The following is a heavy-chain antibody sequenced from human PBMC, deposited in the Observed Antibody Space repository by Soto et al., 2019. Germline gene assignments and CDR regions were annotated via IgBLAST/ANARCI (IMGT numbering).Heavy chain of an antibody. CDR2: ISYDGSNK. CDR1: GFTFSSYG. CDR3: AKELRYYYGMDV. Sequence: QVQLVESGGGVVQPGRSLRLSCAASGFTFSSYGMHWVRQAPGKGLEWVAVISYDGSNKYYADSVKGRFTISRDNSKNTLYLQMNSLRAEDTAVYYCAKELRYYYGMDVWGQGTTVTVSS. V-gene: IGHV3-30*18. J-gene: IGHJ6*02.